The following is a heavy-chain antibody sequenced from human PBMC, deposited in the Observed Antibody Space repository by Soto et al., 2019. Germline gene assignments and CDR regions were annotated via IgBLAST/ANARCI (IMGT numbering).Heavy chain of an antibody. Sequence: ASVKVSCKASGYTFTSYDINWVRQATGQGLEWMGWMNPNSGNTGYAQKFQGRVTMTRNTSISTAYMELSSLRSEDTAVYYCARGLNVVVPAAKGRDYCYYYYMDVWGKGTTVTVSS. CDR2: MNPNSGNT. D-gene: IGHD2-2*01. CDR3: ARGLNVVVPAAKGRDYCYYYYMDV. V-gene: IGHV1-8*01. CDR1: GYTFTSYD. J-gene: IGHJ6*03.